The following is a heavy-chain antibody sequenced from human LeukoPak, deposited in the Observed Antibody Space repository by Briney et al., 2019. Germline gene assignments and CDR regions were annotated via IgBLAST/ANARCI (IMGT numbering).Heavy chain of an antibody. CDR3: ATQRGSCLWGTDFDY. D-gene: IGHD3-16*01. J-gene: IGHJ4*02. V-gene: IGHV1-2*02. CDR1: GYTFTGCY. CDR2: INPNSGDT. Sequence: ASVKVSCKASGYTFTGCYMHWVRQAPGQGLEWMGWINPNSGDTKYSQKFQGRVTMTRDTSISTAYMELSRLRSDDTAVYYCATQRGSCLWGTDFDYWGQGTLVTVSS.